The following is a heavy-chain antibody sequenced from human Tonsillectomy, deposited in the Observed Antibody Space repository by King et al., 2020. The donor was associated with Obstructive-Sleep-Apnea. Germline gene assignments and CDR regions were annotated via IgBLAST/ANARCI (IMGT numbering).Heavy chain of an antibody. CDR3: AKVRWSDCSGGSCYFDY. V-gene: IGHV1-18*04. J-gene: IGHJ4*02. CDR1: GYTFTSYG. CDR2: ISPYNGNT. D-gene: IGHD2-15*01. Sequence: QLVQSGAEVKKPGASVKVSCRASGYTFTSYGISWVRQAPGQGLEWMGWISPYNGNTHSAQKVQGRVTMTTDTSTSTAYMELRSLRSDDTAVYYCAKVRWSDCSGGSCYFDYWGQGTLVTVSS.